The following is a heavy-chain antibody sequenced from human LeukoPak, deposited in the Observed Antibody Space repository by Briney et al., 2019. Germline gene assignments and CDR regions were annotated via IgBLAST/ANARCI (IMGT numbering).Heavy chain of an antibody. J-gene: IGHJ2*01. Sequence: SETLSLTCTVSGGSIRSYYWSWIRQSPGKGLEWIGYICYSGSTNYNPSLKSRVTISVDTSKNQFSLKLSSVTAADTAVYYCARDARNHYDSSGYYLSFDLWGRGTLVSVSS. D-gene: IGHD3-22*01. CDR3: ARDARNHYDSSGYYLSFDL. CDR2: ICYSGST. CDR1: GGSIRSYY. V-gene: IGHV4-59*01.